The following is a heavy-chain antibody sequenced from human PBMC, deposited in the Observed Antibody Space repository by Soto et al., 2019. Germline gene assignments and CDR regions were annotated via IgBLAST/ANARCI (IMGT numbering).Heavy chain of an antibody. CDR2: IYYSGST. J-gene: IGHJ1*01. V-gene: IGHV4-39*01. CDR1: GGSISSSSYY. CDR3: ASYSSLGYYYDSSGYPQPPCYFQH. Sequence: SETLSLTCTVSGGSISSSSYYWGWIRQPPGKGLEWIGSIYYSGSTYYNPSLKSRVTISVDTSKNQFSLKLSSVTAADKAVYYCASYSSLGYYYDSSGYPQPPCYFQHWGQGTLVTVSS. D-gene: IGHD3-22*01.